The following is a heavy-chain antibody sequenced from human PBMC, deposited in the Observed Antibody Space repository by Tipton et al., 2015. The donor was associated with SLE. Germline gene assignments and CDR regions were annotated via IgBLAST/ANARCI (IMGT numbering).Heavy chain of an antibody. Sequence: PSLTCTVSGGSLNNHFCSWIRQSAGKGLEWIGRVSPSGGTNYNPSLKSRVTMSVDTSKNQFSLELTSVTAADTAVYYCARGVRFLEWNYFDPWGQGTLVTVSS. CDR1: GGSLNNHF. CDR3: ARGVRFLEWNYFDP. J-gene: IGHJ5*02. V-gene: IGHV4-4*07. CDR2: VSPSGGT. D-gene: IGHD3-3*01.